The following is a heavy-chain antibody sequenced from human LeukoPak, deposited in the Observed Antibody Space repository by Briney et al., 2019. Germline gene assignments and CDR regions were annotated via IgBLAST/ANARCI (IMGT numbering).Heavy chain of an antibody. D-gene: IGHD1-26*01. Sequence: GGSLRLSCEASGFTFSSYTMNWVRQAPGKGLEWVSSISGSSGYIYYADSVKGRFTISRGNAKNSLYVQMNSLRAEDTAVYYCARSGSCDYWGQGILVTASS. CDR1: GFTFSSYT. CDR3: ARSGSCDY. J-gene: IGHJ4*02. V-gene: IGHV3-21*01. CDR2: ISGSSGYI.